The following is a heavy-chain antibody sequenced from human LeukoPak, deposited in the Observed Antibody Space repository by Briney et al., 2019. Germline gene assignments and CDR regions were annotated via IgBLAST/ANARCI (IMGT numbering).Heavy chain of an antibody. J-gene: IGHJ4*02. CDR3: ARVTRMIRGTHYIDY. Sequence: SETLSLTCAVSGDSISSYYWSRIRQPPGKGLEWIGYMYYSGSTNYSPSLESRVTMSVDTSKNQFSLKVNSVTAADTAVYYCARVTRMIRGTHYIDYWGQGILVTVSS. V-gene: IGHV4-59*01. CDR2: MYYSGST. CDR1: GDSISSYY. D-gene: IGHD3-10*01.